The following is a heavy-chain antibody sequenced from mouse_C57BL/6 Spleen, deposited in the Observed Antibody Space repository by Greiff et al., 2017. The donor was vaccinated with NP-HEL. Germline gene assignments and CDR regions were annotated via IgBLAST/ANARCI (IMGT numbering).Heavy chain of an antibody. Sequence: QVQLQQSGAELVRPGASVKMSCKASGYTFTSYTMHWVKQRPGQGLEWIGYINPSSGYTKYNQKFKDKATLTADKSSSTAYMQLSSLTSEDSAGDYCARTEGYDGDGYIEYWGQGTTLTVSA. CDR3: ARTEGYDGDGYIEY. V-gene: IGHV1-4*01. J-gene: IGHJ2*01. CDR1: GYTFTSYT. CDR2: INPSSGYT. D-gene: IGHD2-2*01.